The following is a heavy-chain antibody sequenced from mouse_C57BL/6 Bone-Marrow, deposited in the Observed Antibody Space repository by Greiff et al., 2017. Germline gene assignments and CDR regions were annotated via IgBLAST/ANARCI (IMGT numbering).Heavy chain of an antibody. D-gene: IGHD2-1*01. J-gene: IGHJ2*01. CDR2: IDPSDSYT. V-gene: IGHV1-59*01. CDR3: AREGAIYYGNFYYFDY. Sequence: QVQLQQPGAELVRPGTSVKLSCKASGYTFTSYWMHWVKQRPGQGLEWIGVIDPSDSYTNYNQKFKGKATLTVDTSSSTAYMQLSSLTSEDSAVYYCAREGAIYYGNFYYFDYWVQGTTLTVSS. CDR1: GYTFTSYW.